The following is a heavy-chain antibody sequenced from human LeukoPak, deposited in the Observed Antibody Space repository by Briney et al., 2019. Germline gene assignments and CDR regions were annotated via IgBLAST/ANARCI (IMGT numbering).Heavy chain of an antibody. CDR2: IDRNGDST. Sequence: GGSLRLSCAASGFTFDDYGMSWVRQAPGKGLEWVSGIDRNGDSTGYADSVEGRFTISRDNSKNTLYLQMNSLRADDTAVYYCARALSQELIRYSQDWGQGTLVSVSS. J-gene: IGHJ1*01. CDR3: ARALSQELIRYSQD. V-gene: IGHV3-20*04. CDR1: GFTFDDYG. D-gene: IGHD1-1*01.